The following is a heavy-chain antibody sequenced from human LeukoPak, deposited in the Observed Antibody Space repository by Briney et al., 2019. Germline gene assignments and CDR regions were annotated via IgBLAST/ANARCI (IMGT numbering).Heavy chain of an antibody. CDR2: INPNSGGT. CDR3: ARDGYYDSSGYYYGRPGFDY. CDR1: GYTFTGYY. D-gene: IGHD3-22*01. V-gene: IGHV1-2*02. Sequence: ASVKVSCKASGYTFTGYYMHWVRQAPGQGLEWMGWINPNSGGTNYAQKFQGRVTMTRDTSISTAYMELSRLRSDDTAVYYCARDGYYDSSGYYYGRPGFDYWGQGTLVTVSS. J-gene: IGHJ4*02.